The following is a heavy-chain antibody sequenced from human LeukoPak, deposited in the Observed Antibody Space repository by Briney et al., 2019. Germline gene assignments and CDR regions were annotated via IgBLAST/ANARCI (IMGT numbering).Heavy chain of an antibody. D-gene: IGHD6-13*01. CDR1: GGSISSSSYY. V-gene: IGHV4-39*07. CDR2: IYYSGST. CDR3: ARGIAAAGSSIIDY. J-gene: IGHJ4*02. Sequence: SETLSLTCTVSGGSISSSSYYWGWIRQPPGKGLEWIGSIYYSGSTNYNPSLKSRVTISVDTSKNQFSLKLSSVTAADTAVYYCARGIAAAGSSIIDYWGQGTLVTVSS.